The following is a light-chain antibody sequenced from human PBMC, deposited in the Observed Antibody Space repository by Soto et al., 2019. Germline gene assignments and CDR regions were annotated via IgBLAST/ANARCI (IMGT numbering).Light chain of an antibody. V-gene: IGLV2-11*01. J-gene: IGLJ1*01. CDR1: SSVVGGYNY. CDR3: CSYAGSYTYV. Sequence: QSVLTQPRSVSGSPGQSVTISCTGTSSVVGGYNYVSWYQQHPGKAPKLMIYDVSERPSGVPDRFSASKSANTASLTISELQAEDEADYYCCSYAGSYTYVFGTGTKVTVL. CDR2: DVS.